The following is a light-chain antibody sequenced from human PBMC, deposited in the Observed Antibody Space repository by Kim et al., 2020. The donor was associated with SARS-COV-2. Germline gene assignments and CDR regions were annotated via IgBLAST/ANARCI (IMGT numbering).Light chain of an antibody. CDR3: QQYGNSPLYT. CDR2: GAS. V-gene: IGKV3-20*01. J-gene: IGKJ2*01. Sequence: EVVLTQSPGTLSLSPGERATLFCTASQSVSSNYLAWYQQKPGQAPRLLIYGASSRATGIPDRFSGSGSGTDFSLSINRLEPEDFAVYYCQQYGNSPLYTFGQGTKLEI. CDR1: QSVSSNY.